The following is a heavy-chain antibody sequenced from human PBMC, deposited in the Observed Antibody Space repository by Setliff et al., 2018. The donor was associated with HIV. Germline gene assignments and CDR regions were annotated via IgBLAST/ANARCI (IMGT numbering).Heavy chain of an antibody. V-gene: IGHV4-61*05. CDR3: ARGAGAFGAKLDS. CDR2: MSFSANS. CDR1: GGSISSSSYY. Sequence: PSETLSLTCTVSGGSISSSSYYWGWIRQPPGKGLEWLGYMSFSANSNYNPALKNRITISIDTSKNQFSLRLKSVTAADAAIYYCARGAGAFGAKLDSWGQGSLVTVSS. J-gene: IGHJ4*02. D-gene: IGHD3-10*01.